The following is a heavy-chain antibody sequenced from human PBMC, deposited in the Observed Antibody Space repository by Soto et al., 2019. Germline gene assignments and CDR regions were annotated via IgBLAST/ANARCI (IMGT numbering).Heavy chain of an antibody. D-gene: IGHD2-8*01. CDR3: ARAKLGYCTNGVCCDFDY. CDR1: GGSFRIYD. Sequence: PSETMYLTRAAYGGSFRIYDCAWIRQPPGKGLEWIGYINHSGSTNYNPSLKSRVTISVDTSKNQFSLKLSSVTAADTAVYYCARAKLGYCTNGVCCDFDYWGQGTLVTVSS. CDR2: INHSGST. V-gene: IGHV4-34*01. J-gene: IGHJ4*02.